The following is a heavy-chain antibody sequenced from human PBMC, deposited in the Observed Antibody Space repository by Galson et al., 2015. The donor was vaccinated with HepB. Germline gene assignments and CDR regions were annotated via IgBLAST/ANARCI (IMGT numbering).Heavy chain of an antibody. Sequence: SLRLSCAASGFTLSSYSMNWVRQAPGKGLEWVSSISSSSSYIYYADSVKGRFTISRDNAKNSLYLQMNSLRAEDTAVYYCARGGNSGSYPTQFDYWGQGTLVTVSS. CDR2: ISSSSSYI. J-gene: IGHJ4*02. V-gene: IGHV3-21*01. CDR3: ARGGNSGSYPTQFDY. D-gene: IGHD1-26*01. CDR1: GFTLSSYS.